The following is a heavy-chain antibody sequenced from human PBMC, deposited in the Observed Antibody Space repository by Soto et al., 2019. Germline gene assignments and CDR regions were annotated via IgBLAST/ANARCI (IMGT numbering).Heavy chain of an antibody. Sequence: QVHLVQSGAEVKKPGASVKVSCKASGYTFTTHGINWVRQAPGQGLEWMGWISAYNGDTKYAQKFQGRVTMTTDTSTSTAYMDLRSLRSDDTAVYYCAKDPSNTSGNRIWFDPWGQGTLVTVSS. D-gene: IGHD6-19*01. V-gene: IGHV1-18*04. CDR3: AKDPSNTSGNRIWFDP. J-gene: IGHJ5*02. CDR2: ISAYNGDT. CDR1: GYTFTTHG.